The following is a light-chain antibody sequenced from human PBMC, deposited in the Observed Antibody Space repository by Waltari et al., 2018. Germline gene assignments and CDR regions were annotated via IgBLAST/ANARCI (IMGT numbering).Light chain of an antibody. V-gene: IGLV1-47*01. CDR3: GTWDDSLSRPV. J-gene: IGLJ3*02. Sequence: QSVLTQPPSASGTPGQRVTISCSGRSSKIESNYVYWYQQFPGTAPKVLMFKNNQRPSGVSDRFSASKSGASASLAISGLRSDDEADYYCGTWDDSLSRPVFGGGTKLTVL. CDR1: SSKIESNY. CDR2: KNN.